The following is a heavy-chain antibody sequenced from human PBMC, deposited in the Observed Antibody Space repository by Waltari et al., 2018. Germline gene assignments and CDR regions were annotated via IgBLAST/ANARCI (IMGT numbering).Heavy chain of an antibody. V-gene: IGHV4-61*02. CDR3: ARGSADYDYALDV. Sequence: QVQLQESGPGLVKPSQTLSLFCSVSGNSMSSGNYYWSWLRQPAGKGLEWIGRMYTSETTNRNPTLKSRVTMSIDPSKKEFFLKLSSVTAADTAVYYCARGSADYDYALDVWGQGTTVTVSS. CDR2: MYTSETT. CDR1: GNSMSSGNYY. J-gene: IGHJ6*02.